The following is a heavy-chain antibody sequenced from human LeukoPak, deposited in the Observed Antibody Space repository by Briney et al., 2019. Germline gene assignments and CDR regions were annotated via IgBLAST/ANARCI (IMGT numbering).Heavy chain of an antibody. CDR3: VRGYSFGPYGMDV. CDR1: GFPFSSYA. Sequence: GGSLRLSCSASGFPFSSYAMHWVRQAPGKGLEYVSAISDSGGSTYYADSVKGRFTISRDNSKNTLYLQISSLRAEDTAVYFCVRGYSFGPYGMDVWGQGTTVTVSS. J-gene: IGHJ6*02. CDR2: ISDSGGST. V-gene: IGHV3-64D*09. D-gene: IGHD2-15*01.